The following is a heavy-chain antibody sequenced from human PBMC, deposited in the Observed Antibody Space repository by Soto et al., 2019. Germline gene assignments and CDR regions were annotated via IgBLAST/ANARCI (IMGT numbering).Heavy chain of an antibody. CDR3: ARGIGGTSDY. CDR1: GGPFSGYY. D-gene: IGHD2-15*01. Sequence: QVQLQQWGAGLLKPSETLSLTRAVHGGPFSGYYWSWIRQPPGKGLEWIGEINYSGNTNYTPSLKSRVTISVDTSKKHFSLKLSSVTAADTAVYYCARGIGGTSDYWGQGTLVTVSS. CDR2: INYSGNT. V-gene: IGHV4-34*01. J-gene: IGHJ4*02.